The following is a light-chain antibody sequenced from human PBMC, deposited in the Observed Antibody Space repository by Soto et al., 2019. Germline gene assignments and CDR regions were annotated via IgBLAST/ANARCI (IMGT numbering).Light chain of an antibody. CDR1: QSVSSS. V-gene: IGKV3-11*01. Sequence: EIVLTQSPATLSLSPGERATVSCRASQSVSSSLAWYQQKPGQAPRLLIYDTSNRATGIPARFSGSGSGTDFSLTISSLEPEDLAVYYCQQRSNWPLTFGGGTKVEIK. CDR2: DTS. J-gene: IGKJ4*01. CDR3: QQRSNWPLT.